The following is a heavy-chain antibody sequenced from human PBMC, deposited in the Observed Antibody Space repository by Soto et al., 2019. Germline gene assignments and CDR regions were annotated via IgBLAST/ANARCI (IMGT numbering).Heavy chain of an antibody. CDR3: ARHFPWWRSENGMDV. Sequence: PGESLKISCKGSGYSFTSYWISWVRQMPGKGLEWMGRIDPSDSYTNYSPSFQGHVTISADKSISTAYLQWSSLKASDTAMYYCARHFPWWRSENGMDVWGQGTTVTVSS. CDR1: GYSFTSYW. CDR2: IDPSDSYT. V-gene: IGHV5-10-1*01. J-gene: IGHJ6*02. D-gene: IGHD2-15*01.